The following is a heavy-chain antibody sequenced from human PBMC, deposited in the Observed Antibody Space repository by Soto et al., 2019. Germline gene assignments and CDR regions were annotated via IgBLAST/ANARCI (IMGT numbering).Heavy chain of an antibody. D-gene: IGHD2-2*01. V-gene: IGHV4-34*01. CDR2: INHSGST. CDR1: GGSFSGYY. Sequence: ETLSLTCSVYGGSFSGYYWSWIRQPPGKGLEWIGEINHSGSTNYNPSLKSRVTISVDTSKNQFSLKLSSVTAADTAVYYCARAIIVVVPAANYGMDVWGQGTTVTVSS. J-gene: IGHJ6*02. CDR3: ARAIIVVVPAANYGMDV.